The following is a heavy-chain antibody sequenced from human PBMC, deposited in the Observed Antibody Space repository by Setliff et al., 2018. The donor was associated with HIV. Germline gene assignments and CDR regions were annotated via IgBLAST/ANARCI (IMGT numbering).Heavy chain of an antibody. Sequence: GGSLRLSCAASGFTFSDHFMDWVRQAPGKGLEWVGRTKHKPSGYATEYAASVQGRFTFSRDDSKNSLYLQMNSLKIEDTAVYFCGAFLSGYPYWGQGTLVTVSS. CDR3: GAFLSGYPY. J-gene: IGHJ4*02. D-gene: IGHD3-3*01. V-gene: IGHV3-72*01. CDR1: GFTFSDHF. CDR2: TKHKPSGYAT.